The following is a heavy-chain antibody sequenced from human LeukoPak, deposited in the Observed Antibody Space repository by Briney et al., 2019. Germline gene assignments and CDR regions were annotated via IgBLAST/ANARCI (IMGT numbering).Heavy chain of an antibody. V-gene: IGHV3-48*03. J-gene: IGHJ4*02. D-gene: IGHD6-6*01. CDR3: ARTRSSSSDFDY. CDR2: ISSSGRTT. CDR1: GFTFSSYG. Sequence: GGSLRLSCGVSGFTFSSYGMNWVRKVPGKGLEWVSYISSSGRTTYYADSVKGRFTTSRDNTKNSLYLQMNSLRAEDRAVYYCARTRSSSSDFDYWGQGTLVIVSS.